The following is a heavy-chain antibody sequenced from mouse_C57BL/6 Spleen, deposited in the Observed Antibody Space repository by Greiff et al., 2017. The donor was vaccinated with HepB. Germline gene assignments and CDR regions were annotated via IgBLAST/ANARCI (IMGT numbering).Heavy chain of an antibody. V-gene: IGHV1-52*01. CDR2: IDPSDSET. D-gene: IGHD5-2*01. Sequence: QVQLKQPGAELVRPGSSVKLSCKASGYTFTSYWMHWVKQRPIQGLEWIGNIDPSDSETHYNQKFKDKATLTVDKSSSTAYMQLSSLTSEDSAVYYCARGEYDAMDYWGQGTTVTVSS. CDR3: ARGEYDAMDY. CDR1: GYTFTSYW. J-gene: IGHJ4*01.